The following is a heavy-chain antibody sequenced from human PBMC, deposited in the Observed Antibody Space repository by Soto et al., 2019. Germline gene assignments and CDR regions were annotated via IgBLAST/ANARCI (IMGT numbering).Heavy chain of an antibody. D-gene: IGHD3-22*01. Sequence: SETLSLTCTVSGGSISSYYWSWIRQPPGKGLEWIGYIYYSGSTNYNPSLKSRVTISVDTSKNQFSLKLSSVTAADTAVYYCARGEYLYYYDSSRLNYFDYWGQGTLVTVSS. V-gene: IGHV4-59*01. CDR1: GGSISSYY. J-gene: IGHJ4*02. CDR3: ARGEYLYYYDSSRLNYFDY. CDR2: IYYSGST.